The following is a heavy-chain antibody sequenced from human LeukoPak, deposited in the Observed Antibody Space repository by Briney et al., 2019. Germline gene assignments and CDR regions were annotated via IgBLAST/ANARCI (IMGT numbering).Heavy chain of an antibody. D-gene: IGHD5-18*01. Sequence: PGGSLRLSCAASGFTFSSYWMSWVRQAPGKGLEWVSGISWNGGYTHYADSVKGRFTISRDNAKNSLYLQMNSLRAEDTAVYYCARSWGYSYAFDIWGQGTMVTVSS. V-gene: IGHV3-20*04. CDR1: GFTFSSYW. CDR2: ISWNGGYT. CDR3: ARSWGYSYAFDI. J-gene: IGHJ3*02.